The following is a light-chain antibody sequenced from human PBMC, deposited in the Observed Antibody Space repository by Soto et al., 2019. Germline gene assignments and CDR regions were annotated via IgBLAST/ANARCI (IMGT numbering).Light chain of an antibody. V-gene: IGKV3-20*01. CDR3: QQYGTSPST. Sequence: EIVLTQSPGTLSLSPGERVTLSCRASQSVSSSYLAWCQQKPGQAPRLLIYGVSSRATGIPDSFIGSGSGTDFTLTISRLEPEDFAVYYCQQYGTSPSTFGQGTKLEIK. J-gene: IGKJ2*02. CDR1: QSVSSSY. CDR2: GVS.